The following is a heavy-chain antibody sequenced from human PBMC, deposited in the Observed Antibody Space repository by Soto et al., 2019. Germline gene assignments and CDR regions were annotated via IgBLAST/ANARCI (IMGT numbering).Heavy chain of an antibody. CDR3: ARQVRSWSNFDY. J-gene: IGHJ4*02. D-gene: IGHD6-13*01. CDR1: GGSISSSRYY. V-gene: IGHV4-39*01. Sequence: ASETLSLTCTVSGGSISSSRYYWGWIRQPPGKGLEWIGSIYYSGSTYYNPSLKSRVTISVDTSKNQLSLKLSSVTAADTAVYYCARQVRSWSNFDYWGQGTLVTVSS. CDR2: IYYSGST.